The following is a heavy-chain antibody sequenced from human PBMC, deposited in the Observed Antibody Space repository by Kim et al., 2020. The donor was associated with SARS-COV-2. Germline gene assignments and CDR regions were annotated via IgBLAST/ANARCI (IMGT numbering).Heavy chain of an antibody. J-gene: IGHJ6*03. CDR3: ARDVRISIIVVVVPVYDYYMDV. V-gene: IGHV1-8*01. CDR2: MNPNSGNT. Sequence: ASVKVSCKASGYTFTSYDINWVRQATGQGLEWMGWMNPNSGNTGYAQKFQGRVTMTRNTSISTAYMELSSLRSEDTAVYYCARDVRISIIVVVVPVYDYYMDVWGKETTVTVSS. D-gene: IGHD2-15*01. CDR1: GYTFTSYD.